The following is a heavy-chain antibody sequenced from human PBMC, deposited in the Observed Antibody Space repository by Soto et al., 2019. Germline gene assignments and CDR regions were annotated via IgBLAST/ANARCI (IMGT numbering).Heavy chain of an antibody. CDR3: ARGRIMITFGGVIGRDWFDP. D-gene: IGHD3-16*02. J-gene: IGHJ5*02. Sequence: SETLSLTCTVSGGSISSYYWSWIRQPAGKGLEWIGRIYTSGSTNYNPSLKSRVTMSVDTSKDQFSLKLSSATAADTAVYYCARGRIMITFGGVIGRDWFDPWGQGTLVTVSS. CDR1: GGSISSYY. V-gene: IGHV4-4*07. CDR2: IYTSGST.